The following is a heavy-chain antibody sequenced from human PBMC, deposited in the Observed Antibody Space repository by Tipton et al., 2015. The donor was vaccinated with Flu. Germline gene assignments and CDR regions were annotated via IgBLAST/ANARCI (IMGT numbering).Heavy chain of an antibody. D-gene: IGHD3-3*01. CDR2: VYYSGST. Sequence: GLVKPSETLSLTCSVSGGDLRLYYWSWIRRPPGKGLQWIGNVYYSGSTNYNPSLKSRVTISLDTSKSQFSLRLRSVTAADTAVYYCARASGVLEWRSWTFDSWGKGTLVTVSS. CDR1: GGDLRLYY. V-gene: IGHV4-59*01. CDR3: ARASGVLEWRSWTFDS. J-gene: IGHJ4*02.